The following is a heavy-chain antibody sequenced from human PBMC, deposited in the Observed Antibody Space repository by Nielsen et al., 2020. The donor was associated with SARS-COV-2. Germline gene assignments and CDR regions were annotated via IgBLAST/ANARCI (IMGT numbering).Heavy chain of an antibody. V-gene: IGHV1-2*04. CDR1: GYTFTGYY. CDR3: AREANYYYYMDV. CDR2: INPNSGGT. Sequence: ASVKVSCKASGYTFTGYYMHWVRQAPGQGLEWMGWINPNSGGTNYAQKFQGWVTMTRDTSISAAYMELSRLRSDDTAVYYCAREANYYYYMDVWGKGTTVTVSS. J-gene: IGHJ6*03.